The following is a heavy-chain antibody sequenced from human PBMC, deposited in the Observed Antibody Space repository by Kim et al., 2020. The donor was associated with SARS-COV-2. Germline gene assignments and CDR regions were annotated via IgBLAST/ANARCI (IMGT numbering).Heavy chain of an antibody. J-gene: IGHJ6*02. Sequence: SETLSLTCAVYGGSFSGYYWSWIRQPPGKGLEWIGEINHSGSTNYNPSLKSRVTISVDTSKNQFSLKLSSVTAADTAVYYCARDRHSNYVDYYYYGMDVWGQGTTVTVSS. V-gene: IGHV4-34*01. CDR3: ARDRHSNYVDYYYYGMDV. D-gene: IGHD4-4*01. CDR2: INHSGST. CDR1: GGSFSGYY.